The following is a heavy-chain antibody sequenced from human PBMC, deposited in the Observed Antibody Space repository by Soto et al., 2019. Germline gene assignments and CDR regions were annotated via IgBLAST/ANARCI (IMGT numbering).Heavy chain of an antibody. CDR2: IYSSGGA. J-gene: IGHJ4*02. D-gene: IGHD2-15*01. CDR3: VRDCSAGSCYFLFDY. Sequence: SETLSLTCAVSGGSIASYYWSWIRQSAGKGLEWIGRIYSSGGADYNPSLKSRVTMSVDTSKNQFSLMLSSVTAADTAVYYCVRDCSAGSCYFLFDYWGQGTLVTVSS. CDR1: GGSIASYY. V-gene: IGHV4-4*07.